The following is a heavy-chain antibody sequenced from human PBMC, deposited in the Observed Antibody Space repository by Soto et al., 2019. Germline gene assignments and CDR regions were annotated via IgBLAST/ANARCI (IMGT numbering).Heavy chain of an antibody. CDR3: ARDPGSRGYGGYFEY. D-gene: IGHD3-22*01. CDR2: ISYDGTNK. V-gene: IGHV3-30-3*01. Sequence: QVQLVESGGGVVQPGRSLRLSCAASGFTFSSYAMNWVRQAPGKGLEWVAVISYDGTNKYYADSVKGRFTISRDNSKNTLYLQMNSLRTEETAVYYCARDPGSRGYGGYFEYWGQGTLVTVSS. J-gene: IGHJ4*02. CDR1: GFTFSSYA.